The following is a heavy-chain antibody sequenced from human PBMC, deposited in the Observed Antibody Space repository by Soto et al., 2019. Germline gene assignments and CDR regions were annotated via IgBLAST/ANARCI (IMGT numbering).Heavy chain of an antibody. D-gene: IGHD1-26*01. V-gene: IGHV1-18*01. CDR1: GYTFTSYG. CDR2: ISAYNGNT. Sequence: QVQLVQSGAEVKKPGASVKVSCKASGYTFTSYGISWVRQAPGQGLEWMGWISAYNGNTNYAQKLQGRGTMTTDTYTSPAYMELRSLRSDDTAVYYCARVLPRGWELLLYAKEAFEIWGQGTMVTVSS. CDR3: ARVLPRGWELLLYAKEAFEI. J-gene: IGHJ3*02.